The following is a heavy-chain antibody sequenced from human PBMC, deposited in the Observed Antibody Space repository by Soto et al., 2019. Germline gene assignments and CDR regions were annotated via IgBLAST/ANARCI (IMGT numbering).Heavy chain of an antibody. V-gene: IGHV1-3*01. CDR1: GYTFTHYA. CDR2: INAGSGNT. D-gene: IGHD6-25*01. Sequence: QVQLVQSGAEVKKPGASVKVSCTASGYTFTHYAIHWVRHAPGQRLEWMGFINAGSGNTKYSQTFQGRLTFTKDTSASTAYMDLSSLRSEYTAIYYCARGLAADGAGGQGTLVTVSS. J-gene: IGHJ4*02. CDR3: ARGLAADGA.